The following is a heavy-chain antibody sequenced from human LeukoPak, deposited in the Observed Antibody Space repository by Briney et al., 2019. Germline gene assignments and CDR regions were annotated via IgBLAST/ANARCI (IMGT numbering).Heavy chain of an antibody. J-gene: IGHJ4*02. CDR3: ARDLTDSSGYYMYYFDY. CDR1: GGSISSYY. CDR2: IYYSGST. D-gene: IGHD3-22*01. Sequence: SETLSLTCTVSGGSISSYYWSWIRQPPGKGLEWIGYIYYSGSTNYNPSLKSRVTISVDTSKNQFSLKLSSVTAADTAVYYCARDLTDSSGYYMYYFDYWGQGTLVTVSS. V-gene: IGHV4-59*12.